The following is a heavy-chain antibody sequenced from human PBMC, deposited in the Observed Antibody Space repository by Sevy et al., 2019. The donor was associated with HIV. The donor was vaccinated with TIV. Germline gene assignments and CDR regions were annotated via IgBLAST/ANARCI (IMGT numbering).Heavy chain of an antibody. J-gene: IGHJ5*02. D-gene: IGHD3-10*01. CDR2: ISGSSSYI. CDR1: GFTFSSYS. CDR3: ARREAGDYYGSGSYYNRWFDP. V-gene: IGHV3-21*01. Sequence: GGSLRLSCAASGFTFSSYSMNWVRQAPGKGLEWVSSISGSSSYIYYADSVKGRFTISRDKAKNSLFLQMNSLRAEDTAVYYCARREAGDYYGSGSYYNRWFDPWGQGTLVTVSS.